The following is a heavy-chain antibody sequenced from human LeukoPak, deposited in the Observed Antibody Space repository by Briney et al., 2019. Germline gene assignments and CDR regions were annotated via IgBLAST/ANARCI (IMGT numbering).Heavy chain of an antibody. CDR3: AKAHGGSYHSGID. D-gene: IGHD2-8*01. Sequence: GGSLRLSCAASGFNFTNYNMNWVRQAPGKGLEWVSSIHSSSGSIYYADSLKGRITISRDNAKNSLYLQMNSLRVEDTAEYYCAKAHGGSYHSGIDWGQGTLVIVSS. V-gene: IGHV3-21*04. CDR2: IHSSSGSI. CDR1: GFNFTNYN. J-gene: IGHJ4*02.